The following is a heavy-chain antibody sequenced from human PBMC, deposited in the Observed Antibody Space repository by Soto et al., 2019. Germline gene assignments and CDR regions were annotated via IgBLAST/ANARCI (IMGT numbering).Heavy chain of an antibody. CDR3: AKDRCPMIVGGRTCSDGMDV. J-gene: IGHJ6*02. V-gene: IGHV3-23*01. D-gene: IGHD3-22*01. Sequence: GGSLRLSCAASGFTFSSYAMSWVRQAPGKGLEWVSAISGSGGSTYYADSVKGRFTISRDNSKNTLYLQMNSLRAEDTAVYYCAKDRCPMIVGGRTCSDGMDVWGQGTTVTVSS. CDR1: GFTFSSYA. CDR2: ISGSGGST.